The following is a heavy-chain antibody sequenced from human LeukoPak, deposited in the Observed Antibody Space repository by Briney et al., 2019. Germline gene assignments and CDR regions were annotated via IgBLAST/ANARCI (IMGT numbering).Heavy chain of an antibody. J-gene: IGHJ6*03. V-gene: IGHV3-30-3*01. CDR3: ASDGRYQLLTYYMDV. CDR2: ISYDGSNK. Sequence: GGSLRLSCAASGFTFSSYAMHWVRQAPGKGLEWVVVISYDGSNKYYADSVKGRFTISRDNSKNTLYLQMNSLRAEDTAVYYCASDGRYQLLTYYMDVWGKGTTVTVSS. D-gene: IGHD2-2*01. CDR1: GFTFSSYA.